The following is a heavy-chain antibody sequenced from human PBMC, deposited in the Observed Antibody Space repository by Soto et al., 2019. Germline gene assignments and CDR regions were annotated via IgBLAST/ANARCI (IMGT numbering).Heavy chain of an antibody. Sequence: QVQLQESGPGLVKPSGTLSLTCAVSGGSISSSNWWSWVRQPPGKGLEWIGEIYHSGSTNYNPSPKSRVTISVDKSKNQFSLRLTSVTAADTAVYYCARKDYGDYRCFDPWGQGTLVTVSS. CDR2: IYHSGST. CDR1: GGSISSSNW. J-gene: IGHJ5*02. D-gene: IGHD4-17*01. V-gene: IGHV4-4*02. CDR3: ARKDYGDYRCFDP.